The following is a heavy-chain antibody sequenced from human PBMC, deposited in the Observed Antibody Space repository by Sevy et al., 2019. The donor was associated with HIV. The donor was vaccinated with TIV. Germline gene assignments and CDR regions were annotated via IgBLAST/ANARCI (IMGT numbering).Heavy chain of an antibody. CDR2: ISGSGGST. Sequence: GGSLRLSCAASGFTFSSYAMSWVRQAPGKGLEWVSAISGSGGSTYYADSVKGQFTISRDNSKNTLYLQMNSLRAEDTAVYYCAKALTLVIAVAGRDAFDIWGQGTMVTVSS. CDR3: AKALTLVIAVAGRDAFDI. CDR1: GFTFSSYA. V-gene: IGHV3-23*01. J-gene: IGHJ3*02. D-gene: IGHD6-19*01.